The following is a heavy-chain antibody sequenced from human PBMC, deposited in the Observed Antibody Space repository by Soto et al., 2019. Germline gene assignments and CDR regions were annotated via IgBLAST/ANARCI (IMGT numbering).Heavy chain of an antibody. Sequence: EVQLVESGGGLVKPGGSLRLSCAASGFTFSSYSMNWVRQAPGKGLEWVSSISSSSSYIYYADSVKGQFTISRDNAKNSLYLQMNSLRAEDTAVYYCARDPHCSSTSCYYWGQGTLVTVSS. V-gene: IGHV3-21*01. CDR1: GFTFSSYS. CDR2: ISSSSSYI. D-gene: IGHD2-2*01. CDR3: ARDPHCSSTSCYY. J-gene: IGHJ4*02.